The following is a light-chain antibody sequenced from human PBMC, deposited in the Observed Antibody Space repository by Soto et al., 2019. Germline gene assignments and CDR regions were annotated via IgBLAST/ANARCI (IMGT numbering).Light chain of an antibody. V-gene: IGKV3-20*01. J-gene: IGKJ1*01. CDR3: QQYDSSPWT. CDR1: QSVSSIY. Sequence: EIVLTQSPGTLSLSPGERATLSCRASQSVSSIYLAWYQQKPGQAPRLLIYGASSRATGIPDRFSGSGSGTDFTLTISRREPEDFAVYYCQQYDSSPWTFGQGTKVEIK. CDR2: GAS.